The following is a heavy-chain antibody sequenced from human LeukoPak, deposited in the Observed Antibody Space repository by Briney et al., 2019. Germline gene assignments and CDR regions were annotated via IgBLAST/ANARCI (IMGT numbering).Heavy chain of an antibody. J-gene: IGHJ3*02. CDR3: ARGGPYYDFWSGYYPGAFDI. D-gene: IGHD3-3*01. CDR2: ISYDGSNK. CDR1: GFTFSSYA. Sequence: GGSLRLSCAASGFTFSSYAMHWVRQAPGKGLEWVAVISYDGSNKYYADSAKGRFTISRDNSKNTLYLQMNSLRAEDTAVYYCARGGPYYDFWSGYYPGAFDIWGQGTMVTVSS. V-gene: IGHV3-30*14.